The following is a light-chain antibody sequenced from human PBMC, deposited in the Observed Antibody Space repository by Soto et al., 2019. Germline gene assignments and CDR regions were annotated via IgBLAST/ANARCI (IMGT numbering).Light chain of an antibody. CDR1: QSVGSY. J-gene: IGKJ5*01. CDR3: QQRSSWPRIT. CDR2: GAS. Sequence: EIVLTQSPATLSLSPGERATLSCRASQSVGSYLAWYQQKPGQAPRPLIYGASKRAPGVSARFSGSGSGTDFTLTISSLEPDDFAVYYCQQRSSWPRITFGQGTRLEIK. V-gene: IGKV3-11*01.